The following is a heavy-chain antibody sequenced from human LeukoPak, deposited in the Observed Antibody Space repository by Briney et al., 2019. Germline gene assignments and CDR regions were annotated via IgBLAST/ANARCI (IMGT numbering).Heavy chain of an antibody. CDR2: IYSSGST. CDR3: ARVFDSGSQAYFYYMDV. CDR1: DGSIRGYY. V-gene: IGHV4-59*01. J-gene: IGHJ6*03. D-gene: IGHD3-10*01. Sequence: SETLSLTCNVSDGSIRGYYWSWIRQPPGKGLEWIGYIYSSGSTNYNPSLKSRVTMSVDTSKNQFSLKVSSVTAADTAVYYCARVFDSGSQAYFYYMDVWGKGTTVTIFS.